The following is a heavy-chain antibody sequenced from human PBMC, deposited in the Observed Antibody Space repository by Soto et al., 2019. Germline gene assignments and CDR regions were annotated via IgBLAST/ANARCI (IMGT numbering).Heavy chain of an antibody. D-gene: IGHD3-22*01. CDR1: GGSISSSSYY. V-gene: IGHV4-39*01. CDR3: ARRRTDYYDSSGLPGPKAGNWFDP. J-gene: IGHJ5*02. CDR2: IYYSGST. Sequence: SETLSLTCTVSGGSISSSSYYWGWIRQPPGKGLEWIGSIYYSGSTYYNPSLKSRVTISVDTSKNQFSLKLSSVTAADTAVYYCARRRTDYYDSSGLPGPKAGNWFDPWGQGTLVTVSS.